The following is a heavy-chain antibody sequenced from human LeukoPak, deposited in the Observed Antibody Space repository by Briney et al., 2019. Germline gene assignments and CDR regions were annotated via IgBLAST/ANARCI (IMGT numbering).Heavy chain of an antibody. Sequence: SVKVSCKASGGTFSSYAISWVRQAPGQGLEWMGRIIPILGIANYAQKFQGRVTITADKSTSTAYMELSSLRSEDTAVYYCATRQEHCSSTSCYSGGLDYWGQGTLVTVSS. CDR3: ATRQEHCSSTSCYSGGLDY. J-gene: IGHJ4*02. V-gene: IGHV1-69*04. CDR2: IIPILGIA. CDR1: GGTFSSYA. D-gene: IGHD2-2*02.